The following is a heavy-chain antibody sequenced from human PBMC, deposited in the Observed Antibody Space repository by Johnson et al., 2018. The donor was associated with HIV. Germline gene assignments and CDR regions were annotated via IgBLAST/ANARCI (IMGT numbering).Heavy chain of an antibody. V-gene: IGHV3-33*01. D-gene: IGHD5-18*01. CDR1: GFTFSYYG. J-gene: IGHJ3*02. CDR3: ARETNSAMAGDAFDM. Sequence: QVQLVESGGGVVQPGRSLRLSCAASGFTFSYYGMHWVRQAPGKGLEWVAVIWYDGSNKFYADSVKGRFTISRDSSKNMLYLQMNSLRAEDTAVYYCARETNSAMAGDAFDMWGQGTMVTVSS. CDR2: IWYDGSNK.